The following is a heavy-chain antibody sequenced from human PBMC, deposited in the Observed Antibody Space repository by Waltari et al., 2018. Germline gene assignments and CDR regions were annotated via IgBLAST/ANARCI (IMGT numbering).Heavy chain of an antibody. V-gene: IGHV3-23*01. D-gene: IGHD3-3*01. CDR3: AAYDFWSGHMDV. CDR2: VSGNGDST. J-gene: IGHJ6*03. CDR1: GFTFSSSG. Sequence: EVQLLESGGGWVQPGGSLRLSCAASGFTFSSSGMSWVRQAPGKGLEWVSGVSGNGDSTYYADSVKGRFTISRDNSKNTLYLQMNSLRAEDTAVYYCAAYDFWSGHMDVWGKGTTVTISS.